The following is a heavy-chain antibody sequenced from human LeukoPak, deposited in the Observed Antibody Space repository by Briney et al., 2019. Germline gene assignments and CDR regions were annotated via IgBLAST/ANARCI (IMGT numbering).Heavy chain of an antibody. CDR3: ARGVRGYSGYVYFDY. J-gene: IGHJ4*02. Sequence: GSLRLSCVASGFTFSSYDMHWVRQATGKVLEWVSCIGTAGDTYYPGSVKGRFTVSRENAKDSLYLQMNSLSAGDTAVYSCARGVRGYSGYVYFDYWGQGTLVTVSS. CDR1: GFTFSSYD. V-gene: IGHV3-13*04. D-gene: IGHD5-12*01. CDR2: IGTAGDT.